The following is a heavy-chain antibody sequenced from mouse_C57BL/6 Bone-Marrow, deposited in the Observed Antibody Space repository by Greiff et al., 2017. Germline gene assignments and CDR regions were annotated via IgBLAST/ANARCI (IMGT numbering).Heavy chain of an antibody. Sequence: QVQLQQPGAELVKPGASVKLSCKASGYTFTSYWMHWVKQRPGRGLEWIGMIHPNSGSTNYNEKFKSKATLTVDKSSSTAYMQLSSLTSEDSAVYYCARWEIYYDYDGDYWGQGTTLTVSS. CDR1: GYTFTSYW. CDR3: ARWEIYYDYDGDY. V-gene: IGHV1-64*01. CDR2: IHPNSGST. D-gene: IGHD2-4*01. J-gene: IGHJ2*01.